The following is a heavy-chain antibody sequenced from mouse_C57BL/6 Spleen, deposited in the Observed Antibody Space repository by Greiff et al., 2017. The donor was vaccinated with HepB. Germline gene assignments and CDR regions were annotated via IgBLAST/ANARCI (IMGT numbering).Heavy chain of an antibody. CDR1: GYTFTSYW. D-gene: IGHD2-1*01. CDR3: ARFGNPWFAY. V-gene: IGHV1-69*01. Sequence: VKLMESGAELVMPGASVKLSCKASGYTFTSYWMHWVKQRPGQGLEWIGEIDPSDSYTNYNQKFKGKSTLTVDKSSSTADMQLSSLTSEDSAVYYCARFGNPWFAYWGQGTLVTVSA. J-gene: IGHJ3*01. CDR2: IDPSDSYT.